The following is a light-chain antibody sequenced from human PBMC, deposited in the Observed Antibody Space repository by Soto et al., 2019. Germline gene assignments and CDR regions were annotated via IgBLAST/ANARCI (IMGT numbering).Light chain of an antibody. J-gene: IGKJ1*01. Sequence: MVLTQSPGTLSLSPGERXXXXXXXSQSVSNNYLAWYQQKPGQAPRLLIYGASTRATGIPARFSGSGSGTDFTLTISSLQPEDFAVYYCQQYGRSPWTFGQGTKVDIK. V-gene: IGKV3-20*01. CDR2: GAS. CDR1: QSVSNNY. CDR3: QQYGRSPWT.